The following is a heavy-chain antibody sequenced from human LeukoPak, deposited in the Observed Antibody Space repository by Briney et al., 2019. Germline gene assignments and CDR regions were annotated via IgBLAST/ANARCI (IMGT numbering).Heavy chain of an antibody. V-gene: IGHV4-34*01. CDR2: INHSGST. J-gene: IGHJ6*02. Sequence: SETLSLTCAVYGGSFSGYYWSWIRQPPGKGLEWIGEINHSGSTNYNPSLKSRVTISVDTSKNQFSLMLSTVTAADTAVYYCARVTAHYYYYYYGMDVWGQGTTVTVSS. CDR1: GGSFSGYY. D-gene: IGHD5-18*01. CDR3: ARVTAHYYYYYYGMDV.